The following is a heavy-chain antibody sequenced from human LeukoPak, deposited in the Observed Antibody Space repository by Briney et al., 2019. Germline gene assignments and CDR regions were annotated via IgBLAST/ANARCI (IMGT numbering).Heavy chain of an antibody. V-gene: IGHV1-69*01. Sequence: GSSVKVSCKASGGTFSSYAISWVRQAPGQGLEWMGGIIPIFGTANYAQKFQGRVTITADESTSTAYMELSSLRSEDTAVYYCARGPGYYDFWSGYYTRSSRRATHYYGMDVWGQGTTVTVSS. D-gene: IGHD3-3*01. J-gene: IGHJ6*02. CDR3: ARGPGYYDFWSGYYTRSSRRATHYYGMDV. CDR1: GGTFSSYA. CDR2: IIPIFGTA.